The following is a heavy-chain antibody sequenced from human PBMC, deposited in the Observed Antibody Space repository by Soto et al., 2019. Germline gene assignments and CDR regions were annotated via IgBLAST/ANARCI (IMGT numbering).Heavy chain of an antibody. V-gene: IGHV4-39*01. D-gene: IGHD5-12*01. CDR1: GGSLSSSSYY. CDR2: IFYSGNT. CDR3: ASVRRGGYDSLRYYYGMDV. Sequence: SETLSLTCTVSGGSLSSSSYYWGWIRQPPGKGLEWIGNIFYSGNTYYNPSLKSRVTISVDTSKNQFSLRLSSVTAADTAVYYCASVRRGGYDSLRYYYGMDVWGQGTTVTVSS. J-gene: IGHJ6*02.